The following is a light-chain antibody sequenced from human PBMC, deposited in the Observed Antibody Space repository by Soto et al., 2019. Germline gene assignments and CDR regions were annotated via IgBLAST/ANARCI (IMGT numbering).Light chain of an antibody. CDR3: QQYNNWPEYT. J-gene: IGKJ2*01. CDR1: QSVGNS. CDR2: GAS. Sequence: VVMPQSPGTLSVSPGEGVTLSCRASQSVGNSLAWYQQKPGQAPRLLISGASTRVTGIPARFSGSGSGTEFTLTITSLQSEDFAVYYCQQYNNWPEYTFGQGTKVDIK. V-gene: IGKV3-15*01.